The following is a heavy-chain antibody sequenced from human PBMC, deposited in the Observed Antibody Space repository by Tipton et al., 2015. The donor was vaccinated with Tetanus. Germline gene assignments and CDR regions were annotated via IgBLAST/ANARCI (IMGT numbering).Heavy chain of an antibody. J-gene: IGHJ4*02. CDR3: ARGHGHYDSSGYPNTPTQRTRYFDY. CDR2: INHSGNT. V-gene: IGHV4-34*01. Sequence: TLSLTCAVYGASFSDYYWSWIRQAPGKGLEWIGEINHSGNTNHNPSLKSRVTISVDTSKNQFSLKLSSVTAADTAVYYCARGHGHYDSSGYPNTPTQRTRYFDYWGQGTLVTVSS. CDR1: GASFSDYY. D-gene: IGHD3-22*01.